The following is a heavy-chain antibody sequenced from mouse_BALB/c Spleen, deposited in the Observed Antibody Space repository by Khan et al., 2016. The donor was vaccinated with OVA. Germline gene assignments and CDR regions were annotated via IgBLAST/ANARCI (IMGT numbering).Heavy chain of an antibody. J-gene: IGHJ3*01. CDR1: GYTFTSYW. CDR2: IDPYDSET. V-gene: IGHV1-52*01. CDR3: ARNPFAY. Sequence: QVQLQQSGAELVRPGASVKLSCEASGYTFTSYWMNWVKQSPEQGLEWIGRIDPYDSETHYNQNFKDKAILTVDKSSSTAYMQLRSRTSEDSAVYYCARNPFAYWGQGTLVTVSA.